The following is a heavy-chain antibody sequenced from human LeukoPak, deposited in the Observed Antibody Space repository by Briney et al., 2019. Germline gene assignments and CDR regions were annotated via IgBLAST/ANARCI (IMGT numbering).Heavy chain of an antibody. CDR2: ISAYNGNT. D-gene: IGHD5-24*01. J-gene: IGHJ3*02. CDR3: ARGGDGYNYDAFDI. V-gene: IGHV1-18*01. CDR1: GYTFTNYG. Sequence: ASVKVSCKASGYTFTNYGISWVRQAPGQGLEWMGWISAYNGNTNYAQKLQGRVTMTTDTYTSTVYMEVRSLRSDDTAVYYCARGGDGYNYDAFDIWGQGTMVTVSS.